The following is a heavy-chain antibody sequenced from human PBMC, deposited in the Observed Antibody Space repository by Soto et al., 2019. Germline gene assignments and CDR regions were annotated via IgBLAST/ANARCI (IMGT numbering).Heavy chain of an antibody. D-gene: IGHD3-16*02. V-gene: IGHV3-30*09. CDR1: GFTFSTDA. CDR3: VASALSFDF. CDR2: ISHDGDKE. J-gene: IGHJ4*02. Sequence: PGGSLRLSCEASGFTFSTDAMHWVRQTPGKGLEWLAVISHDGDKEHISDSVKGRFAISRDNSKNTLYLQISSLKDEDTAVYQCVASALSFDFWGQGTPVTVSS.